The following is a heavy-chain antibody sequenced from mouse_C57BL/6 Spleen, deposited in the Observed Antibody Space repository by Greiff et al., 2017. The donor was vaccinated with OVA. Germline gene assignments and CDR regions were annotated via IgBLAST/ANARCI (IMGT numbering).Heavy chain of an antibody. CDR3: ARYLKDYFDY. V-gene: IGHV1-26*01. CDR1: GYTFTDYY. J-gene: IGHJ2*01. D-gene: IGHD1-3*01. CDR2: INPNNGGT. Sequence: EVQLQQSGPELVKPGASVKISCKASGYTFTDYYMNWVKQSHGKSLEWIGDINPNNGGTSYNQKFKGKATLTVDKSSSTAYMELRSLTSEDSAVYYCARYLKDYFDYWGQGTTLTVSS.